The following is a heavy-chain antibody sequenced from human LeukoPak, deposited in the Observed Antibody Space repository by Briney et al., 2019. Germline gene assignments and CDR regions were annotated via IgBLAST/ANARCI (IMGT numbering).Heavy chain of an antibody. CDR2: INYSGST. CDR3: ARDTRSYDSSGYYFFDF. CDR1: GASIRSYY. D-gene: IGHD3-22*01. V-gene: IGHV4-59*01. J-gene: IGHJ4*02. Sequence: SETLSLTCTVSGASIRSYYWNWLRQPPGEGLVWSGYINYSGSTNFNPSPKSRPTISMDTSKHHFSLKLCSVTAADTAVYYCARDTRSYDSSGYYFFDFWGQGTLVTVSS.